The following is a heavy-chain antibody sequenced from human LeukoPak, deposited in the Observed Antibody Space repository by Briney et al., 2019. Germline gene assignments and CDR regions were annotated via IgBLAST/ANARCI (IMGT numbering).Heavy chain of an antibody. V-gene: IGHV4-4*07. D-gene: IGHD5-24*01. CDR3: ARGWLQLPY. J-gene: IGHJ4*02. CDR1: GGSISSYY. Sequence: PSETLSLTCSVFGGSISSYYRSWIRQPAGKGLEWIGRIYSSGSTNYNPSLKSRVTMSADTSKNQFSLKLSSVTAADTAVYYCARGWLQLPYWGQGTLVTVSS. CDR2: IYSSGST.